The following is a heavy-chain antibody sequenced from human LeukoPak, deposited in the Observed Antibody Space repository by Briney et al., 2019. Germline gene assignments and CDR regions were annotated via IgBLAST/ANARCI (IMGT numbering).Heavy chain of an antibody. Sequence: ASVKVSCKASGHTFTGYYMHWVRQAPGQGLEWMGWINANSGDTNYAQKFQGRVTMTRDTSISTAYMELSRLRSDDTAVYYCARDLAAAGHRNWFDPWGQGTLVTVSS. CDR1: GHTFTGYY. J-gene: IGHJ5*02. D-gene: IGHD6-13*01. CDR3: ARDLAAAGHRNWFDP. CDR2: INANSGDT. V-gene: IGHV1-2*02.